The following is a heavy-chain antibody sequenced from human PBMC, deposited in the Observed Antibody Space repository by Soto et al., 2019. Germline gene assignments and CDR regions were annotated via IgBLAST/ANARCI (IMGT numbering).Heavy chain of an antibody. J-gene: IGHJ4*02. V-gene: IGHV3-66*01. D-gene: IGHD5-18*01. CDR2: IYSGGST. Sequence: GGSLRLSCAASGFIVSSNYMSWVRQAPGKGLEWVSVIYSGGSTYYADSVKGRFTISRDFSKNTLYLQMNSLRAEDTAVYYCARAYRVPTAMPNFWGQGTLVTVSS. CDR1: GFIVSSNY. CDR3: ARAYRVPTAMPNF.